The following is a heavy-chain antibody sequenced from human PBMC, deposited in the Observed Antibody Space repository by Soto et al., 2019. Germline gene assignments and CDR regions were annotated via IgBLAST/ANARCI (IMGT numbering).Heavy chain of an antibody. CDR2: IHHTGHA. Sequence: QVRLQESGPGLVKPSGTLSLTCTVSDASISSYNWWSWVRQTPGRGLEWIGEIHHTGHANYNPSLKSRVVMSVDKSKNQFSLNMTSVTAADTAVYYCARVFLTDFESFPLDAFDMWGQGTMVSVSS. CDR1: DASISSYNW. CDR3: ARVFLTDFESFPLDAFDM. J-gene: IGHJ3*02. D-gene: IGHD3-9*01. V-gene: IGHV4-4*02.